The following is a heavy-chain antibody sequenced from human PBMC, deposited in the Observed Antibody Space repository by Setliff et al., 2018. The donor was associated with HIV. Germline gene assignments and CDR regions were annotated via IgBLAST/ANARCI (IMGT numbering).Heavy chain of an antibody. J-gene: IGHJ4*02. V-gene: IGHV3-48*04. CDR1: GFTFSTYS. CDR3: SRWPFDY. Sequence: GGSLRLSCAASGFTFSTYSMNWVRQAPGKGLEWVSYISGSSSTIYYADSVRGRFTISRDDARKSVFLQMDSLRAEDTAMYYCSRWPFDYWGQGALVTVSS. D-gene: IGHD5-12*01. CDR2: ISGSSSTI.